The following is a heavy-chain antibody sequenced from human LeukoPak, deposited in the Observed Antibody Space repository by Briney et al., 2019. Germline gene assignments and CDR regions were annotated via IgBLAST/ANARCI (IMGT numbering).Heavy chain of an antibody. J-gene: IGHJ4*02. CDR3: AREVYYYGSGSYAPDY. CDR2: IWYDGSNK. Sequence: GGSLRLSCAASGFTFSSYGMHCVRQAPGKGLEWVAVIWYDGSNKYYADSVKGRFTISRDNSKNTLYLQMNSLRAEDTAVYYCAREVYYYGSGSYAPDYWGQGTLVTVSS. V-gene: IGHV3-33*01. D-gene: IGHD3-10*01. CDR1: GFTFSSYG.